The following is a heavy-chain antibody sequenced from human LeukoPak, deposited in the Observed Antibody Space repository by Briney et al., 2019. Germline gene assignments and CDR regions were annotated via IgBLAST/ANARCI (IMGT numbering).Heavy chain of an antibody. Sequence: ASVKVSCKASGYTFTSYDINWVRQATGQGLEWMGWMNPNSGNTGYAQKFQGRVTMTRNTSISTAYLQWSSLKASDTAMYYCANGGSYGLDYWGQGTLVTVSS. V-gene: IGHV1-8*01. CDR3: ANGGSYGLDY. D-gene: IGHD1-26*01. CDR1: GYTFTSYD. CDR2: MNPNSGNT. J-gene: IGHJ4*02.